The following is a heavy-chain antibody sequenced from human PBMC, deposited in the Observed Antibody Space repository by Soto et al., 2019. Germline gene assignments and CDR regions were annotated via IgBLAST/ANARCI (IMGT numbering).Heavy chain of an antibody. Sequence: GESLKISCQGSGYKFSIYWIAWVRQMPGQGLEWMGIIYPGDSDTRYSPSFQGQVTISADKSISTAYLQWNSLKASDTATYYCARHMVNQWLVPVDVWGQGTTVTVSS. CDR2: IYPGDSDT. D-gene: IGHD6-19*01. CDR1: GYKFSIYW. CDR3: ARHMVNQWLVPVDV. J-gene: IGHJ6*02. V-gene: IGHV5-51*01.